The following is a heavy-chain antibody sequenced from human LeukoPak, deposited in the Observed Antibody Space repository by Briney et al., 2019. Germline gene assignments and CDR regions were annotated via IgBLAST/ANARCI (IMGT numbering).Heavy chain of an antibody. D-gene: IGHD5-24*01. CDR2: ISPSSGST. V-gene: IGHV1-46*01. J-gene: IGHJ5*02. CDR1: GYTFTSNY. CDR3: ARDNSARDEAWWFNP. Sequence: ASVKVSCKAFGYTFTSNYMHWVRQAPGQGPEWMGVISPSSGSTTYAQKFQGRVTLTRDMSTSTDYLELSSLRSEDTAVYYCARDNSARDEAWWFNPWGQGTLVTVSS.